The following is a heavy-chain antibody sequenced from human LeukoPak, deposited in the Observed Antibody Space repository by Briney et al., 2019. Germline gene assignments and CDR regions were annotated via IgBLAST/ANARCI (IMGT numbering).Heavy chain of an antibody. D-gene: IGHD3-10*01. CDR3: ARGVFTMVRGRWFDP. Sequence: GGSLRLSCAASGFTFSSYSMNWVRQAPGKGLEWVSYISSSSSTIYYADSVKGRFTISRDNAKNSLYLQMNSLRAEDTAVYYCARGVFTMVRGRWFDPWGQGTLVTVSS. J-gene: IGHJ5*02. V-gene: IGHV3-48*04. CDR1: GFTFSSYS. CDR2: ISSSSSTI.